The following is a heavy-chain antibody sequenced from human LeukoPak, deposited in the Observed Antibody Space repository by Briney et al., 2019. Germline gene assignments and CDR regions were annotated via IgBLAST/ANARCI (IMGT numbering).Heavy chain of an antibody. J-gene: IGHJ5*02. CDR2: ISGSGGST. V-gene: IGHV3-23*01. CDR1: GFTFSSYA. Sequence: GGSLRLPCAASGFTFSSYAVSWVRQAPGKGLEWVSAISGSGGSTYYADSVKGRFTISRDNSKNTLYLQMNSLRAEDTAVYYCAKDPDIVVVPAAIWFDPWGQGTLVTVSS. CDR3: AKDPDIVVVPAAIWFDP. D-gene: IGHD2-2*01.